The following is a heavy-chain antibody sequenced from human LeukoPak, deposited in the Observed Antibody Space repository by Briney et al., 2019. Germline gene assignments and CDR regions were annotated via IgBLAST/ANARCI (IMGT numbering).Heavy chain of an antibody. CDR1: GGSFSGYY. Sequence: SETLSLTCAVSGGSFSGYYWSWIRQPPGKGLEWMGEINHSGSTNYNPPLKSRVTISVDTSKNQFSLKLSSVTAADTAVYYCAREGAIFGVVISPHGMDVWGQRTTVTVSS. CDR2: INHSGST. V-gene: IGHV4-34*01. D-gene: IGHD3-3*01. CDR3: AREGAIFGVVISPHGMDV. J-gene: IGHJ6*01.